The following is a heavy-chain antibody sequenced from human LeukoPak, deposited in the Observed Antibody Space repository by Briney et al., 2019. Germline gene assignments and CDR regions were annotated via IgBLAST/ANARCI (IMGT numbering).Heavy chain of an antibody. D-gene: IGHD1-26*01. Sequence: PGGSLRLSCAASGFTFNNYNMHWVRQAPGKGLEWVAVISYDGNNKYYGDSVKGRFTISRDNSRNTLYLQMDSLKTEDTAVYYCAKGELHFNTCSFDYWGQGTLVTVSS. J-gene: IGHJ4*02. CDR2: ISYDGNNK. CDR1: GFTFNNYN. V-gene: IGHV3-30*18. CDR3: AKGELHFNTCSFDY.